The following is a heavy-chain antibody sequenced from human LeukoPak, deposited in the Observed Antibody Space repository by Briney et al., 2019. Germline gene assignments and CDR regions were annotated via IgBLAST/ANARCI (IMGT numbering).Heavy chain of an antibody. J-gene: IGHJ4*02. D-gene: IGHD6-13*01. CDR1: GFTFSSYW. Sequence: PGGSLRLSCEASGFTFSSYWMSWVRQAPGKGLEWVANIRQDGSEKYYVDSVKGRFTISRDNAKNSLYLQMNSLRAEDTAVYYCARKYGSWLDYWGQGTLVTVSS. V-gene: IGHV3-7*01. CDR2: IRQDGSEK. CDR3: ARKYGSWLDY.